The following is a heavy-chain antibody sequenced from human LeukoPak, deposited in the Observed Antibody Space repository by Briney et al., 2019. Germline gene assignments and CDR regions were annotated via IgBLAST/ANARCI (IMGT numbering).Heavy chain of an antibody. J-gene: IGHJ4*02. Sequence: SVKVSCKASGGTFSSYAISWVRQAPGQGLEWMGGIIPIFGTANYAQKFQGRVTITTDESTSTAYMELSSLRSEDTAVYYCAKDSAAAGTGGLDYWGQGTLVTVSS. CDR3: AKDSAAAGTGGLDY. CDR2: IIPIFGTA. CDR1: GGTFSSYA. D-gene: IGHD6-13*01. V-gene: IGHV1-69*05.